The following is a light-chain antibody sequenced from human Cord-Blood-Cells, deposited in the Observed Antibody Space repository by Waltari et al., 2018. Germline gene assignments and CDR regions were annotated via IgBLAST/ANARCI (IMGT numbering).Light chain of an antibody. CDR1: QSVSSSY. CDR2: GAS. Sequence: EIVLTQSPGTLSLSPGERDTLSCRASQSVSSSYLAWYQQKPGQAPRLLMYGASSRATGIPDRFSGSGSGTDFTLTISRLEPEDFAVYYCQQYGSSPPYTFGQGTKLEIK. J-gene: IGKJ2*01. CDR3: QQYGSSPPYT. V-gene: IGKV3-20*01.